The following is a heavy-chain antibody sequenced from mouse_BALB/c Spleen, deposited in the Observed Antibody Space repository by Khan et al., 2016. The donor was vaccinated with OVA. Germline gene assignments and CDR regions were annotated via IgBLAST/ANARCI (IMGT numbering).Heavy chain of an antibody. D-gene: IGHD2-4*01. CDR1: GFSLTNYA. Sequence: QVQLKQSGPGLVAPSQSLSITCTVSGFSLTNYAVHWVRQPPGKGLEWLGVIWAGGGTNYHSALLSRLSISKDNSKSQVFFKKNSLQTDDTALYYCARALVITTDNFDYWGQGTTLTVSS. CDR2: IWAGGGT. V-gene: IGHV2-9*02. J-gene: IGHJ2*01. CDR3: ARALVITTDNFDY.